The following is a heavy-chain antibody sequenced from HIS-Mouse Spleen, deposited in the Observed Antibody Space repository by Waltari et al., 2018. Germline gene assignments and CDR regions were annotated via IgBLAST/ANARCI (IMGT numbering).Heavy chain of an antibody. CDR2: INHSGST. CDR3: ARGRDSGSYYFDY. J-gene: IGHJ4*02. Sequence: QVQLQQWGAGLLKPSETLSLTCAVYGGSFSGYYGSWIRQPPVKGLEWIGEINHSGSTNYNPSLKSRVTISVDTSKNQFSLKLSSVTAADTAVYYCARGRDSGSYYFDYWGQGTLVTVSS. CDR1: GGSFSGYY. V-gene: IGHV4-34*01. D-gene: IGHD1-26*01.